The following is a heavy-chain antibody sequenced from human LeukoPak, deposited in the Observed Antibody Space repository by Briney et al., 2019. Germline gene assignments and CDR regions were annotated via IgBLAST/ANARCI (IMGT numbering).Heavy chain of an antibody. CDR2: ISPSGDYT. CDR1: GYTFSSYY. CDR3: ARDNSGWSVDY. J-gene: IGHJ4*02. D-gene: IGHD6-19*01. Sequence: ASVKVSCKASGYTFSSYYMHWVRQAPGQGLEWMGIISPSGDYTRYAQKLQGRVSMTLDTSTSTVYMELNSLESEDTAMYYCARDNSGWSVDYWGQGTLVTVTS. V-gene: IGHV1-46*04.